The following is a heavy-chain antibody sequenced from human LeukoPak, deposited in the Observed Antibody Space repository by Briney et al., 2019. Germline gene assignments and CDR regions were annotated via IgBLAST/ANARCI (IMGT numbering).Heavy chain of an antibody. J-gene: IGHJ6*03. CDR3: ATVGVVVPTSMNYYYMHI. Sequence: SESLSLTCTMSAGSFPNYWSCVRQPPGKGLEEIAYIYNSGNTIYNASLESRVTASIDRSRKQIYLQMSFVTAADTAVYYCATVGVVVPTSMNYYYMHIWGKGTTVTVSS. CDR2: IYNSGNT. D-gene: IGHD2-21*01. CDR1: AGSFPNY. V-gene: IGHV4-4*08.